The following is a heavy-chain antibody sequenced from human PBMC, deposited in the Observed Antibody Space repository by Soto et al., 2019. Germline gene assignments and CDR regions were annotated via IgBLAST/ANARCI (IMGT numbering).Heavy chain of an antibody. V-gene: IGHV3-21*01. D-gene: IGHD6-19*01. CDR2: ISSSSSYI. J-gene: IGHJ5*02. Sequence: GGSLKISCAASGFTFSSYSMNWVRQAPGKGLEWVSSISSSSSYIYYADSVKGRFTISRDNAKNSLYLQMNSLRAEDTAVYYCARAKFGPVYSSGWANWFDPWGQGTLVTVSS. CDR3: ARAKFGPVYSSGWANWFDP. CDR1: GFTFSSYS.